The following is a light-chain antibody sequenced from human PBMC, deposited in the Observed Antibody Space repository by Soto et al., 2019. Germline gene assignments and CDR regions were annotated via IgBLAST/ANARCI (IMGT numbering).Light chain of an antibody. Sequence: QLVLTQPPSASGTPGQRVTISCSGTSSNIGANIVTWYQQLPGAAPKLLIYSDDQRPSGVPDRVSGSKSGTSASLAIRGLQSEDEADYYCAAWDDSLNGFVFGSGTKVTVL. CDR3: AAWDDSLNGFV. CDR1: SSNIGANI. CDR2: SDD. J-gene: IGLJ1*01. V-gene: IGLV1-44*01.